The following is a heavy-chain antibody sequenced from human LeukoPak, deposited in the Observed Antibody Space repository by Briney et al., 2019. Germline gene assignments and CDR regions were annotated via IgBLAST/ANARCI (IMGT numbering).Heavy chain of an antibody. J-gene: IGHJ3*02. V-gene: IGHV1-8*01. Sequence: ASEKVSCKASGYTFTSYDINWVRQATGQGREGRGWMNPNSGNTGYAQKFQGRVTMTRNTSISTAYMELSSLRSEDTAVYYCARGRYSGYDEDAFDIWGQGTMVTVSS. CDR3: ARGRYSGYDEDAFDI. CDR2: MNPNSGNT. CDR1: GYTFTSYD. D-gene: IGHD5-12*01.